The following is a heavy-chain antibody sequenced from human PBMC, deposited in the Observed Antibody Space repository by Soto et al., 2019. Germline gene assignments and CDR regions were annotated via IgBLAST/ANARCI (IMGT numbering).Heavy chain of an antibody. CDR1: GGSFSSSPGYY. CDR2: VHPSGNT. V-gene: IGHV4-39*02. J-gene: IGHJ4*02. CDR3: TTGGDAWKTGL. Sequence: QLQLQESGPGLVKPSETLSLTCTVSGGSFSSSPGYYWGWMRQPPGKGLEWIGTVHPSGNTYYNPSFKSRVTISKYSSMTHLSLQLTSVTAADTAIYHCTTGGDAWKTGLWGQGTLVTASS. D-gene: IGHD2-21*01.